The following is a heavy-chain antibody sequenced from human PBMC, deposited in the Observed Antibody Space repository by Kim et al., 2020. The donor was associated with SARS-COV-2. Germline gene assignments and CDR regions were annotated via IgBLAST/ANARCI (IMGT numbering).Heavy chain of an antibody. J-gene: IGHJ4*02. CDR1: GGSFSGYY. D-gene: IGHD2-21*02. CDR2: INHSGST. Sequence: SETLSLTCAVYGGSFSGYYWSWIRQPPGKGLEWIGEINHSGSTNYNPSLKSRVTISVDTSKNQFSLKLSSVTAADTAVYYCAREKRRIAVTGAIDYWGQGTLVTVSS. CDR3: AREKRRIAVTGAIDY. V-gene: IGHV4-34*01.